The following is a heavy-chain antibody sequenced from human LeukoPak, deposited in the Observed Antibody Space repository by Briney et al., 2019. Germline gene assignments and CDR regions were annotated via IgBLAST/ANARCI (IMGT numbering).Heavy chain of an antibody. D-gene: IGHD4-17*01. V-gene: IGHV3-30-3*01. Sequence: PGGSLRLSCAASGFTFSSYAMHWVRQAPGKGLEWVAVISYDGSNKYYADSVKGRFTISRDNSKNTLYLQMNSLRAEDTAVYYCARERDGAHVTTDYYYGMDVWGQGTTVTVSS. CDR2: ISYDGSNK. J-gene: IGHJ6*02. CDR1: GFTFSSYA. CDR3: ARERDGAHVTTDYYYGMDV.